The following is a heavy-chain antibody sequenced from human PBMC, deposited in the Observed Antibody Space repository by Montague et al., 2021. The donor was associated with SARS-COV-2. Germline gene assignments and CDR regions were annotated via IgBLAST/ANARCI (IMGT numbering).Heavy chain of an antibody. CDR3: ARDRRRSYCYGWGTYTWWGDGLDV. D-gene: IGHD3-10*01. Sequence: SETLSLTCTVSGGSISSYYWSWIRQPAGKGLEWFVRIYSRGSTNYNPSLKNRVTMSVDTSKNQFSLKLSSVTAADTAFYYCARDRRRSYCYGWGTYTWWGDGLDVWGQGTTVTVSS. V-gene: IGHV4-4*07. CDR1: GGSISSYY. CDR2: IYSRGST. J-gene: IGHJ6*02.